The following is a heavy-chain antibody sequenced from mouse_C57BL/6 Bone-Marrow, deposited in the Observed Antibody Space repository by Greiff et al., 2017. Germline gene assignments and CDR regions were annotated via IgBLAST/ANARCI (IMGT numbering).Heavy chain of an antibody. J-gene: IGHJ4*01. CDR1: GFSFNTYA. CDR2: IRSKSNNYAT. D-gene: IGHD2-13*01. V-gene: IGHV10-1*01. Sequence: EVKLQESGGGLVQPKGSLKLSCAASGFSFNTYAMNWVRQAPGKGLEWVARIRSKSNNYATYYADSVKDRFTISRDDSESMLYLQMNNLKTEDTAMYYCVRGEELAMDYWGQGTSVTVSS. CDR3: VRGEELAMDY.